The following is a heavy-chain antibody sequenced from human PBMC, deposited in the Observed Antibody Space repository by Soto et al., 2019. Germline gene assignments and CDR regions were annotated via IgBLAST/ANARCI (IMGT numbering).Heavy chain of an antibody. J-gene: IGHJ4*02. Sequence: EVQLVESGGGLVQPGGTLRLSCAASGFTISNSYMSWVRQAPGKGLEWVSVLYRGNNTYYTDSVKGRFTISRHNSKNTLFLQMNSLRVEDTAVYFCARGMAYGGDYSDYWGQGTLVTVSS. CDR1: GFTISNSY. CDR3: ARGMAYGGDYSDY. D-gene: IGHD2-8*01. CDR2: LYRGNNT. V-gene: IGHV3-53*04.